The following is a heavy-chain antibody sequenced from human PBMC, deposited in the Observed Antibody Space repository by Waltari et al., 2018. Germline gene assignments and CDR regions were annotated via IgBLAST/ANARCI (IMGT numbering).Heavy chain of an antibody. Sequence: EVQLVESGGGLVQPGGSLRLSCAASGFTFSSYNMKWVRQAPGKGLEWVSVISSSTTTIYYADSVKGRFTISRDNAKNSLYLQMNSLRAEDTGVYYCARGHSSSWPFGDVWGKGTTVTVSS. J-gene: IGHJ6*04. CDR2: ISSSTTTI. D-gene: IGHD6-13*01. CDR1: GFTFSSYN. CDR3: ARGHSSSWPFGDV. V-gene: IGHV3-48*04.